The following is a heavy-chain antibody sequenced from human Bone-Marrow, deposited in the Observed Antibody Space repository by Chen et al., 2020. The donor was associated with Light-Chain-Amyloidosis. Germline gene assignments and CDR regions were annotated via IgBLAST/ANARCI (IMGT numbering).Heavy chain of an antibody. Sequence: EVQLEQSGPEVTKPGESLKISCKGSGYTFPNYWIGWVRQMPGKGLEWMGVIYPDDSYARYSPSFEGQVTISADKSITTAYLQWRSLKASDTAMYYCARRRDGYNFDYWGQGTLVTVSS. CDR3: ARRRDGYNFDY. D-gene: IGHD5-12*01. J-gene: IGHJ4*02. V-gene: IGHV5-51*01. CDR2: IYPDDSYA. CDR1: GYTFPNYW.